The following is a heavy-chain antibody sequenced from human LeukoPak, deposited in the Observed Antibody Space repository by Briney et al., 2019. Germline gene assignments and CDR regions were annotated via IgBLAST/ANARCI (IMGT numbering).Heavy chain of an antibody. V-gene: IGHV3-7*01. D-gene: IGHD6-6*01. CDR1: GFTFSNYW. CDR2: INQDGSEK. J-gene: IGHJ6*03. Sequence: GGSLRLSCAASGFTFSNYWMSWVRQAPGKGLEWVANINQDGSEKYYVDSVKGRFTISRDNAKNSLYLQMNSLRAEDTAVYYCARVSSSTSLFVHYYMDVWGKGTTVTVSS. CDR3: ARVSSSTSLFVHYYMDV.